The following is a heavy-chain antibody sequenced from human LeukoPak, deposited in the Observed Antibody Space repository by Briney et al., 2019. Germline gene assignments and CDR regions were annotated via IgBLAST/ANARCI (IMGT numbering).Heavy chain of an antibody. CDR3: ARDLGWEAAMPKGIWFDP. CDR2: ISSSSSYI. CDR1: GFTFSSYS. J-gene: IGHJ5*02. D-gene: IGHD2-2*01. V-gene: IGHV3-21*01. Sequence: NAGGSLRLSCAASGFTFSSYSMNWVRQAPGKGLEWVSSISSSSSYIYYADSVKGRFTISRDNAKNSLYLQMNSLRAEDTAVYYCARDLGWEAAMPKGIWFDPWGQGTLVTVSS.